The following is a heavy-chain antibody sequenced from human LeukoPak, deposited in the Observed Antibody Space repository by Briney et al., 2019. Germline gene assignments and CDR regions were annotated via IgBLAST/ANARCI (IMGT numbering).Heavy chain of an antibody. Sequence: PGGSLRLSCAASGFTFSSYGMHWVRQAPGKGLEWVAFIRYDGSNKYYADSVKGRFTISRDNSKNTLYLQMNSQRAEDTAVYYCAKGYSSSWFSNWFDPWGQGTLVTVSS. V-gene: IGHV3-30*02. CDR1: GFTFSSYG. CDR2: IRYDGSNK. J-gene: IGHJ5*02. CDR3: AKGYSSSWFSNWFDP. D-gene: IGHD6-13*01.